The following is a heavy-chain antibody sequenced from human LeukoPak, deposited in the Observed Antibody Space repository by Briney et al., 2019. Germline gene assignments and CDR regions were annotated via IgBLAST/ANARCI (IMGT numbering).Heavy chain of an antibody. CDR2: IGGSGDKT. CDR3: VRRGDASSGWGDHDF. CDR1: GFTFNRNA. J-gene: IGHJ4*02. Sequence: GGSLRLSCTASGFTFNRNAISWVRQPPGKGLEWVSTIGGSGDKTFYADSVKGRFTISRDNSKNMVHLQMNSLTDEDAALYYCVRRGDASSGWGDHDFWGQGALVTVSS. V-gene: IGHV3-23*01. D-gene: IGHD6-19*01.